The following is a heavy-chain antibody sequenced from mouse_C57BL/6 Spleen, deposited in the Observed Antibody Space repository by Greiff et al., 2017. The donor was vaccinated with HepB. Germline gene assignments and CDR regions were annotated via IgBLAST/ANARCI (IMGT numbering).Heavy chain of an antibody. CDR1: GYTFTSYW. D-gene: IGHD1-1*01. CDR2: INPSNGGT. Sequence: QVQLQQPGTELVKPGASVKLSCKASGYTFTSYWMHWVKQRPGQGLEWIGNINPSNGGTNYNEKFKSKATLTVDKSSSTAYMQLSSLTSEDSAVYYCSRSGVITTVVANFDCWGQGTTLTVSS. CDR3: SRSGVITTVVANFDC. V-gene: IGHV1-53*01. J-gene: IGHJ2*01.